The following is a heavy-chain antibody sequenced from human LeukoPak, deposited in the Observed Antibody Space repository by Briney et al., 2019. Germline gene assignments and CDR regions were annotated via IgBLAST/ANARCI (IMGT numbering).Heavy chain of an antibody. CDR3: ARGVGILYYFDY. D-gene: IGHD5-18*01. CDR1: GFTFSSYG. Sequence: PGRSLRLSCAASGFTFSSYGMHWVRQAPGKGLEWVAVISYDGSNKYYADSVKGRFTISRDNSKNTLYLQMNSLRAEDTAVYYCARGVGILYYFDYWGQGTLVTVSS. V-gene: IGHV3-30*03. CDR2: ISYDGSNK. J-gene: IGHJ4*02.